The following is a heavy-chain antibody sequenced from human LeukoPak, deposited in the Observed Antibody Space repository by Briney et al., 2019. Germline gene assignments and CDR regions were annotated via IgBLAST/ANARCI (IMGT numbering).Heavy chain of an antibody. D-gene: IGHD2-15*01. Sequence: ASVKVSCKVSGYTLTDLSMHWVRQAPGKGLEWMGGFDPEAGEIIYTHKFQGRVTMTGDTFTDTAYMELTSLTSEDTAVYYCATYRTSLIVVSSFDYWGQGTLVTVSS. CDR2: FDPEAGEI. CDR1: GYTLTDLS. V-gene: IGHV1-24*01. J-gene: IGHJ4*02. CDR3: ATYRTSLIVVSSFDY.